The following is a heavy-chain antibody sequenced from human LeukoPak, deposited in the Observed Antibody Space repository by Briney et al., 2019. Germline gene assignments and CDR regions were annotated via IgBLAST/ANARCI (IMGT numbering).Heavy chain of an antibody. D-gene: IGHD1-14*01. Sequence: PSETLSLTCTVSGGSISRTNYYWGWIRQPPGKGLEWIGSIYYSGTTYYNPSLKSRVTISVDTSKKQFSLKLRSVTAADTAVYYCARHEWGITNAFDIWGQGTMVTVSS. CDR2: IYYSGTT. CDR3: ARHEWGITNAFDI. CDR1: GGSISRTNYY. V-gene: IGHV4-39*01. J-gene: IGHJ3*02.